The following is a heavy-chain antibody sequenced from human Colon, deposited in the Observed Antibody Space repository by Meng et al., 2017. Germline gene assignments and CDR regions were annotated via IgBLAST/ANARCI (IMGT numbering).Heavy chain of an antibody. Sequence: QVPPQDLGPGLVQPSPTLSLPCTGSGGSISSGDYYWSWIRQPPGKGLEWIGYIYYSGSTYSNASLKSRVTISIDRSKNQFSLKLSSVTAADTAVYYCARDRKHYGERGWFDPWGQGTLVTVSS. D-gene: IGHD4-17*01. CDR2: IYYSGST. V-gene: IGHV4-30-4*01. CDR1: GGSISSGDYY. CDR3: ARDRKHYGERGWFDP. J-gene: IGHJ5*02.